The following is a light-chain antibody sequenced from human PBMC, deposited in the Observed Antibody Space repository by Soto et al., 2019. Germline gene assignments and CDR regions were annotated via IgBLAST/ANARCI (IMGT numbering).Light chain of an antibody. CDR2: TND. CDR3: ATWDDSVFV. J-gene: IGLJ1*01. CDR1: TSNIGTNT. Sequence: HSVLTQPPSASGTPGQTITISCSGSTSNIGTNTVDWFQHLPGSAPKLLIYTNDQRPSGVPDRFSGSRSGTSASLAISGLQSEDEADYYCATWDDSVFVFGTGTKVTVL. V-gene: IGLV1-44*01.